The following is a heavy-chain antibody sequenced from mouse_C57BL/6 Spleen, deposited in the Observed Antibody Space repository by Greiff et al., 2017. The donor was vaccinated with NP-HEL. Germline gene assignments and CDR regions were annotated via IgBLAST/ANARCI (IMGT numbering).Heavy chain of an antibody. CDR1: GFTFSDYG. CDR3: ASRGFVY. CDR2: ISSGSSTI. V-gene: IGHV5-17*01. J-gene: IGHJ2*01. Sequence: EVKLMESGGGLVKPGGSLKLSCAASGFTFSDYGMHWVRQAPEKGLEWVAYISSGSSTIYYADTVKGRFTISRDNAKNTLFLQMTSLRSEDTAMYYCASRGFVYWGQGTTLTVSS.